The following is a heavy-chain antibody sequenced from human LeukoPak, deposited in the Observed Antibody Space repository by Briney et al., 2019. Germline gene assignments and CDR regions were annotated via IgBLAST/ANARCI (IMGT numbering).Heavy chain of an antibody. V-gene: IGHV3-21*01. Sequence: GGSLRLSCAASGFTFSSYGMHWVRQAPGKGLEWVSSISSSSSYIYYAGSVKGRFTISRDNAKNSLFLQMTSLRAEDTAVYYCARDRSRNYGYYFDFWGQGTLVSVSS. D-gene: IGHD4-11*01. CDR2: ISSSSSYI. CDR1: GFTFSSYG. J-gene: IGHJ4*02. CDR3: ARDRSRNYGYYFDF.